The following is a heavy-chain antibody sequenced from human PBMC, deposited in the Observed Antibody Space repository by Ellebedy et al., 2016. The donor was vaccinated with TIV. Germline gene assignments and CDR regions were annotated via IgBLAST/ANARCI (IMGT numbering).Heavy chain of an antibody. D-gene: IGHD1-26*01. CDR1: GYTFTSDL. J-gene: IGHJ4*02. Sequence: AASVKVSCKASGYTFTSDLIHWVRQAPGQGLEWMGIINPSGGGTGYAQKFQGRVTMTRDTSASTVYMELSSLRSEDTAVYYCAREGGVHYFDYWGQGTLVTVSS. CDR3: AREGGVHYFDY. V-gene: IGHV1-46*01. CDR2: INPSGGGT.